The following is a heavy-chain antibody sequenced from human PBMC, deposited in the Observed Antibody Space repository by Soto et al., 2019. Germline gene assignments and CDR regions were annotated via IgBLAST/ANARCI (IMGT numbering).Heavy chain of an antibody. D-gene: IGHD3-22*01. J-gene: IGHJ4*02. V-gene: IGHV4-34*01. Sequence: SETRSLTCALYPGSFSGYYWSWIRQPPGKGLEWIGEINHSGSTNYNPSLKSRVTISVDTSKNQFSLKLSSVTAADTAVYYCATWPHYYDSSGYPFDYCGRGTLVTV. CDR1: PGSFSGYY. CDR2: INHSGST. CDR3: ATWPHYYDSSGYPFDY.